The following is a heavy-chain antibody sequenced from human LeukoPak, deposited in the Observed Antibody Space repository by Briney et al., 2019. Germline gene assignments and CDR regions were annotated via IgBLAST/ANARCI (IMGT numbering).Heavy chain of an antibody. CDR2: ISAYYGNT. J-gene: IGHJ4*02. CDR1: GYAFTSYG. Sequence: GASVKVSCKASGYAFTSYGISWVRQAPGQGLEWMGWISAYYGNTNYAQKLQGRVTMTTDTSTSTAYMELRSLRSDDTAVYYCARPGGSSWLHEYYFDYWGQGTLVTVSS. V-gene: IGHV1-18*01. D-gene: IGHD6-13*01. CDR3: ARPGGSSWLHEYYFDY.